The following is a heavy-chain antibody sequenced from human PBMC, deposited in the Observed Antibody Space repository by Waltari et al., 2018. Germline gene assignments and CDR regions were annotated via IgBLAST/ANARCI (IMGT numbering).Heavy chain of an antibody. D-gene: IGHD2-8*01. J-gene: IGHJ4*02. CDR2: TNPNSGDT. Sequence: QIQLVQSGAAVKTPGAAVNVPCKASGYTFTGYYMNWVRHAPGPGLAWIGRTNPNSGDTTYAQKLQGRVTLSTDSSISTAYLELSSLRSDDTAVYYCARDIVDIVLLRGDDTLDYWGQGTLVTVSS. CDR3: ARDIVDIVLLRGDDTLDY. CDR1: GYTFTGYY. V-gene: IGHV1-2*06.